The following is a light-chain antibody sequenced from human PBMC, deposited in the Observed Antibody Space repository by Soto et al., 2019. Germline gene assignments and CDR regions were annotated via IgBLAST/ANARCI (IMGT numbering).Light chain of an antibody. CDR2: EVN. Sequence: QSVLTQPASVSGSPGQSITISCTGANSDIGDWNYVSWYQQYPGKAPKVIIYEVNYRPSGVSYRFSGYKSGNTASLTISGLQAEDEADYYCSSFSSGTTLFVFGGGTKVTVL. CDR1: NSDIGDWNY. V-gene: IGLV2-14*01. J-gene: IGLJ1*01. CDR3: SSFSSGTTLFV.